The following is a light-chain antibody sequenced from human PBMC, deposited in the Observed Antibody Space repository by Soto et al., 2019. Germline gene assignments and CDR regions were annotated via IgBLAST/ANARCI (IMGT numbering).Light chain of an antibody. CDR3: LSFDSSLSVV. Sequence: QAVVTQPPSVSGAPGQRVTISCTGSSSNIGAGYDVHWYQQLPGRAPKLLIYGNTNRPSGVPDRFSGSKSGTSASLAITGLQAEDAADYYCLSFDSSLSVVFGGGTKVTVL. V-gene: IGLV1-40*01. J-gene: IGLJ2*01. CDR1: SSNIGAGYD. CDR2: GNT.